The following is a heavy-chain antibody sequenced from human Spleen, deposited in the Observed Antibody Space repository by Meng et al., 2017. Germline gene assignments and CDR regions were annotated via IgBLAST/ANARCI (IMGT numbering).Heavy chain of an antibody. V-gene: IGHV4-61*02. J-gene: IGHJ5*02. D-gene: IGHD6-19*01. Sequence: SETLSLTCTVSGGSVSSDSYYWTWLRQPTGKGLEWIGRISTSGTTNYNPSLKSRVTISLDTSKNQFSLKLNSVTAADTAVYYCARDHGSGWYPWGQGTLVTSPQ. CDR2: ISTSGTT. CDR1: GGSVSSDSYY. CDR3: ARDHGSGWYP.